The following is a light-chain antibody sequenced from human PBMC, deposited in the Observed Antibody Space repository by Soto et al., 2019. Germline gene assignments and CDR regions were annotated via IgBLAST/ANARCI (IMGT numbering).Light chain of an antibody. J-gene: IGKJ5*01. CDR3: QQRSNWPPRVT. CDR2: DAS. Sequence: IVLTQSPATLSLSPWERATLSCSAIQSVSSYLAWYQQKPGQAPRLLIYDASNRATGIPARFSGSGSGTDFTLTISSLEPEDFAVYYCQQRSNWPPRVTFGQGTRLEI. CDR1: QSVSSY. V-gene: IGKV3-11*01.